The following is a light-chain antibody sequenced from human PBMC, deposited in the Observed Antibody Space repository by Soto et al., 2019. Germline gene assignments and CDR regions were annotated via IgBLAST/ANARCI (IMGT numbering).Light chain of an antibody. Sequence: DIVMTQCPDSLAVSLGERATINCKSSQSVLYSSKNKNFLAWYQQKPGQPPKLLIYWASTRESGVPDRFSGGGSGTDFTLTISSLQAEDVAVYYCQQYFSTPLTFGGGTKVEIK. V-gene: IGKV4-1*01. CDR1: QSVLYSSKNKNF. CDR3: QQYFSTPLT. CDR2: WAS. J-gene: IGKJ4*01.